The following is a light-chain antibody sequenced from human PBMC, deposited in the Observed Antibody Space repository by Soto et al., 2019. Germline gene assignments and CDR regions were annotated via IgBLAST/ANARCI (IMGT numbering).Light chain of an antibody. J-gene: IGKJ1*01. V-gene: IGKV1-27*01. CDR3: QKYNSAPQT. Sequence: DIQMTQSPSSLSASVGDRVTITCRASQGISNYLAWYQQKPGNVPKLLIYAASTLQSGVPSRFSGSGSGTDFTLTISSLQHEDVATYYCQKYNSAPQTCGQGPKVEIK. CDR2: AAS. CDR1: QGISNY.